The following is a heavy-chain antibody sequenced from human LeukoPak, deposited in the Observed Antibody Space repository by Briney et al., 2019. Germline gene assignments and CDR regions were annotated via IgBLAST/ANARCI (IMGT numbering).Heavy chain of an antibody. V-gene: IGHV3-30*03. CDR2: ISYDGSNK. D-gene: IGHD3-3*01. J-gene: IGHJ6*02. Sequence: GGSLRLSCAASGFTFSSYGMHWVRQAPGKGLEWVAVISYDGSNKYYADSVKGRFTISRDNSKNTLYLQMNSLRAEDTAVYYCARSPSITIFGVVPWGYYYGMDVWGQGTTVTVSS. CDR3: ARSPSITIFGVVPWGYYYGMDV. CDR1: GFTFSSYG.